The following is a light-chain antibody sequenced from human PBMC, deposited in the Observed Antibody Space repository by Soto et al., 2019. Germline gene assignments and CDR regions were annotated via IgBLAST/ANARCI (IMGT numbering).Light chain of an antibody. CDR3: QQYGRSPMYS. Sequence: EIVMTQSPATLSVSPGERVTLSCRASQSISSNSLAWYQHKPGQAPRLLIYGASIRATGIPDRFSGSGSGTDFTLTISRLEPEDFAVYYCQQYGRSPMYSFCQGTKLEIK. V-gene: IGKV3-20*01. CDR2: GAS. CDR1: QSISSNS. J-gene: IGKJ2*03.